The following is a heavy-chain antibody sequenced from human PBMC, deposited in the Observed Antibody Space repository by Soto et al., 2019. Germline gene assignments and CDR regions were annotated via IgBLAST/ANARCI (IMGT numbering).Heavy chain of an antibody. CDR3: AKSRGDRWTTYYFES. D-gene: IGHD4-17*01. V-gene: IGHV3-23*01. J-gene: IGHJ4*02. Sequence: EMQLLESGGGLVQPGGSLKLSCAASGFSFSIYSMSWVRQPPGKGLEWVSGISGSGESKHYADSVRGRFAISRDNSRKTLYLQMNNVRAEDTAVYYWAKSRGDRWTTYYFESWGQGTLITVSS. CDR2: ISGSGESK. CDR1: GFSFSIYS.